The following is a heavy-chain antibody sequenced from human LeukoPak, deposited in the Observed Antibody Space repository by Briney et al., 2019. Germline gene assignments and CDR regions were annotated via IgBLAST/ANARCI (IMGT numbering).Heavy chain of an antibody. CDR3: AKVRTYYYDSSGYFDY. CDR2: ISWNSGSI. D-gene: IGHD3-22*01. V-gene: IGHV3-9*01. Sequence: GRSLRLSCAASGFTFDDYAMHWVRQAPGEGLEWVSGISWNSGSIGYADSVKGRFTISRDNAKNSLYLQMNSLRAEDTALYYCAKVRTYYYDSSGYFDYWGQGTLVTVSS. J-gene: IGHJ4*02. CDR1: GFTFDDYA.